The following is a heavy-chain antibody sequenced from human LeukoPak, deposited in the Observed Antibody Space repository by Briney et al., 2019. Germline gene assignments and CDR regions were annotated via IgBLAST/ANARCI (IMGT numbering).Heavy chain of an antibody. CDR1: GGSFSGYY. D-gene: IGHD3-22*01. V-gene: IGHV4-34*01. J-gene: IGHJ6*03. CDR2: INHSGST. Sequence: PSETLSLTCAVYGGSFSGYYWSWIRQPPGKGLEWIGEINHSGSTNYNPSLKSRVTISVDTSKNQFSLKLSSVTAADTAVYYCARGHHQYYYDSSGYYYGLYYYYYMDVWGKGTTVTVSS. CDR3: ARGHHQYYYDSSGYYYGLYYYYYMDV.